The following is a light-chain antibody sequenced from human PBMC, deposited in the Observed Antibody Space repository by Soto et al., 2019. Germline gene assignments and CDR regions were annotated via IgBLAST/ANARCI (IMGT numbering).Light chain of an antibody. CDR2: SAS. CDR3: QQSYTTPHT. Sequence: DIQMTQSPSSLSASVGDRVTITCRASQTIASYLHWYQQKPEEAPKLLIYSASNLRNGVPSRFSGSGSETDFTLTISSLQPEDFATYFCQQSYTTPHTFGQGTRLEIK. CDR1: QTIASY. V-gene: IGKV1-39*01. J-gene: IGKJ2*01.